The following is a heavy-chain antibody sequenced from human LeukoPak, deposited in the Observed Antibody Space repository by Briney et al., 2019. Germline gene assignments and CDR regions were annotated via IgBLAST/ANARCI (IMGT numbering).Heavy chain of an antibody. CDR2: INPNSGGT. CDR3: ARDPGDHLEWFPTYYMDV. Sequence: ASVKVSCKASGYTFTGYYMHWVRQAPGQGLEWMGWINPNSGGTNYAQKFQGRVTMTRDTSISTAYMELSRLRSDDTAVYYCARDPGDHLEWFPTYYMDVWGKGTTVTVSS. V-gene: IGHV1-2*02. J-gene: IGHJ6*03. D-gene: IGHD3-3*01. CDR1: GYTFTGYY.